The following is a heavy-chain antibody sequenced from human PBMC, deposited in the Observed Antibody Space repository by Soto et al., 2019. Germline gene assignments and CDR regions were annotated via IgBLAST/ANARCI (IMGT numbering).Heavy chain of an antibody. CDR3: ARDSMATMAIFFDY. J-gene: IGHJ4*02. D-gene: IGHD5-12*01. CDR2: ISSSGSTI. CDR1: GFTFSSYE. Sequence: EVQLVESGGGLVQPGGSLRLSCAASGFTFSSYEMNWVRQAPGKGLEWVSYISSSGSTIYYADSVKGRFTISRDNAKNSLYLQMNSLRAEDTAVYYCARDSMATMAIFFDYWGQGTLVTVSS. V-gene: IGHV3-48*03.